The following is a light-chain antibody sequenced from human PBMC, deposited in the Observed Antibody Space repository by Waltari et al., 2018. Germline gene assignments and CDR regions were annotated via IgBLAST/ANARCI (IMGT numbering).Light chain of an antibody. CDR2: GAS. J-gene: IGKJ1*01. CDR1: ESVSSN. Sequence: EIVMTQSPATLSVSPGETATLSCRASESVSSNLAWYQQRPGQPPRVLIYGASTRATGVPARFSGSGSGTDFALTISSLQSEDFAIYYCQQYYNWPPWTFGQGTKVEIK. CDR3: QQYYNWPPWT. V-gene: IGKV3-15*01.